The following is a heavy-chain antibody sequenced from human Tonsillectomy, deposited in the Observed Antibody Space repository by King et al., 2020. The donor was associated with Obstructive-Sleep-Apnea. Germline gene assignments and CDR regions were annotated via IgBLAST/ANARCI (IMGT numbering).Heavy chain of an antibody. J-gene: IGHJ1*01. CDR3: ASSGYYYDSSGYEYFQH. V-gene: IGHV3-30-3*01. CDR1: GFTFSSYA. D-gene: IGHD3-22*01. Sequence: VQLVESGGGVVQPGRSLRLSCAASGFTFSSYAMHWVRQAPGKGLEWVAVISYDGSNKYYADSVKGRFTLSRDNSKNTLYLQMNRLRAEDTAVYYCASSGYYYDSSGYEYFQHWGQGTLVTVSS. CDR2: ISYDGSNK.